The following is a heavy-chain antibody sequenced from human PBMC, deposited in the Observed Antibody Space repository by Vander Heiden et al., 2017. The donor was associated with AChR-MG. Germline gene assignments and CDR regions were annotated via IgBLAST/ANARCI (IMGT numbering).Heavy chain of an antibody. D-gene: IGHD6-19*01. V-gene: IGHV4-34*01. J-gene: IGHJ4*02. CDR3: ARGSGYSSGWPFDY. CDR1: GGSFSGYY. CDR2: INHSGST. Sequence: QVQLQQWGAGLLTPSEPLSLTCAVYGGSFSGYYWSWIRQPPGKGLEWIGEINHSGSTNYNPSLKSRVTISVDTSKNQFSLKLSSVTAADTAVYYCARGSGYSSGWPFDYWGQGTLVTVSS.